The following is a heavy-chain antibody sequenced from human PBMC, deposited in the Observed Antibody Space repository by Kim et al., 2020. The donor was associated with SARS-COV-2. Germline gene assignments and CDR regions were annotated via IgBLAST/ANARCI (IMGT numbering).Heavy chain of an antibody. D-gene: IGHD3-3*01. J-gene: IGHJ4*02. Sequence: GGSLRLSCAASGFTFSSYWMSWVRQAPGKGLEWVANIKQDGSEKYYVDSVKGRFTISRDNAKNSLYLQMNSLRAEDTAVYYCARVRFLEWLLHYFDYWGQGTLVTVSS. CDR3: ARVRFLEWLLHYFDY. CDR2: IKQDGSEK. V-gene: IGHV3-7*03. CDR1: GFTFSSYW.